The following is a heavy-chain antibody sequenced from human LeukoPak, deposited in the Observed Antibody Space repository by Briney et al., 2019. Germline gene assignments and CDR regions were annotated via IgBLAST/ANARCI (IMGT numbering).Heavy chain of an antibody. D-gene: IGHD3-22*01. V-gene: IGHV1-69*13. Sequence: SVKVSCKASGGTFSSYAISWVRQAPGQGLEWMGGIIPIFGTANYAQKFQGRVTITADESTSTAYMELSSLRSEDTAVYYCATGVLIVGGLNPWGQGTLVTVSS. J-gene: IGHJ5*02. CDR3: ATGVLIVGGLNP. CDR2: IIPIFGTA. CDR1: GGTFSSYA.